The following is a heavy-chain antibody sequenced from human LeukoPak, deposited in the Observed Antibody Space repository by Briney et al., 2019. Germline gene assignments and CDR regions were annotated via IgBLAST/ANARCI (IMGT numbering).Heavy chain of an antibody. CDR2: IYYSGKT. CDR1: GGSISGHY. Sequence: PSETLSLTCTVSGGSISGHYWSWIRQPPGKGLEYIGYIYYSGKTNYNPSLKSRVTISIDTAKNQFSLRVSSVTAADTAVYYCARRLYYSGSSGYYLDLWGQGTLVTVSS. V-gene: IGHV4-59*11. D-gene: IGHD1-26*01. CDR3: ARRLYYSGSSGYYLDL. J-gene: IGHJ4*02.